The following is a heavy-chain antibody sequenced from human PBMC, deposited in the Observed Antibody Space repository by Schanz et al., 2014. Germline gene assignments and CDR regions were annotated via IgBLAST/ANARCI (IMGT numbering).Heavy chain of an antibody. CDR2: INPTTGNP. J-gene: IGHJ6*02. CDR3: ARARYGLDV. Sequence: QVQLVQSGSEVKKPGASVKVSCKASGFTLTSHFMHWLRQAPGQGLEWMGWINPTTGNPGYAQGFTGRFVFSFDTSVSTAYLQISGLKAEDTAVYYCARARYGLDVWGQGTTVTVSS. CDR1: GFTLTSHF. V-gene: IGHV7-4-1*02.